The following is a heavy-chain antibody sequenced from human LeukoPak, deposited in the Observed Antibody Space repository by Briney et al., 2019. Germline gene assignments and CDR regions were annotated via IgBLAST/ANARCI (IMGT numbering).Heavy chain of an antibody. V-gene: IGHV4-59*02. D-gene: IGHD1-14*01. Sequence: SETLSLTCTVSGGSVSSYYWSWMRQSPGKGLEWIGYVYYSGSTNYNPALKSRVTISLDASENQFSLKLSSVTAADTAVYYCAREANSPTTRYWYFDLWGRGTQVTVSS. CDR3: AREANSPTTRYWYFDL. J-gene: IGHJ2*01. CDR1: GGSVSSYY. CDR2: VYYSGST.